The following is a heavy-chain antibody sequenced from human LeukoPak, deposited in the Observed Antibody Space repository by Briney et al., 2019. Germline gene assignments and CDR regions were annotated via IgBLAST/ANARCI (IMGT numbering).Heavy chain of an antibody. CDR3: ARQLRGSYGDY. CDR2: IYYSGST. D-gene: IGHD1-26*01. Sequence: SSETLSLTCTVSGVSISSSSYYWGWIRQPPGKGLEWIGSIYYSGSTYYNPSLKSRVTISVDTSKNQFSLKLSSVTAADTAVYYCARQLRGSYGDYWGQGTLVTVSS. J-gene: IGHJ4*02. CDR1: GVSISSSSYY. V-gene: IGHV4-39*01.